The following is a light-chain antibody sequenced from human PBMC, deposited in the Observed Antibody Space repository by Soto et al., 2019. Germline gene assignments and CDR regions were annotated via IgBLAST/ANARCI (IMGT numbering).Light chain of an antibody. J-gene: IGLJ1*01. Sequence: QSALTQPASVSGSPGQSITISCTGTSSDVGGYNYVSWYQHHPGKAPKLMIYEVSNRPSGVSNRFSGSKSGNTASLTISGLQAEDEADYYCSSHTSSSTLYVFGTGTKLTVL. CDR3: SSHTSSSTLYV. V-gene: IGLV2-14*01. CDR2: EVS. CDR1: SSDVGGYNY.